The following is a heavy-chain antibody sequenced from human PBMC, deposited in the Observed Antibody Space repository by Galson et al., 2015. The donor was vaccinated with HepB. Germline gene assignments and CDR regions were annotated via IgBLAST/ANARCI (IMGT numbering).Heavy chain of an antibody. CDR3: VKGYSGSHLTAFHI. CDR1: GFNFNSYT. D-gene: IGHD1-26*01. CDR2: ISNSGGST. V-gene: IGHV3-64D*06. J-gene: IGHJ3*02. Sequence: SLRLSCAASGFNFNSYTMHWVRQAPGKGLESVSAISNSGGSTYYADSVKGRFTISRDNSKNTLFLQVSSLRTEDTAVFYCVKGYSGSHLTAFHIWGQGTMVTVSS.